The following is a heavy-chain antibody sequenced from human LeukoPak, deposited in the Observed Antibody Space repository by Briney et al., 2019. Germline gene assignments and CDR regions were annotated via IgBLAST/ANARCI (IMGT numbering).Heavy chain of an antibody. D-gene: IGHD2-15*01. Sequence: GGSLRLSCAASGFTFSSYAMSWVRQAPGKGLEWVSAISGSGGGTYYADSVKGRFTISRDNSKNTLYLQMNSLRAEDTAVYYCAKTYCSGGSCYGTRGPWFDPWGQGTLVTVSS. CDR2: ISGSGGGT. J-gene: IGHJ5*02. V-gene: IGHV3-23*01. CDR3: AKTYCSGGSCYGTRGPWFDP. CDR1: GFTFSSYA.